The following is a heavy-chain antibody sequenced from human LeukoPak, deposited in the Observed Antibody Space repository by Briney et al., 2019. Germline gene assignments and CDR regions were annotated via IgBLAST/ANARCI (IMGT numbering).Heavy chain of an antibody. Sequence: ASVTVSCKASGYTFTSYGVSWVRQAPGQGLEWMGWMNPNSGNTGYAQKFQGRVTMTRNTSISTAYMELSSLRSEDTAVYYCARARTMVRGVISYWGQGTLVTVSS. V-gene: IGHV1-8*02. J-gene: IGHJ4*02. D-gene: IGHD3-10*01. CDR3: ARARTMVRGVISY. CDR1: GYTFTSYG. CDR2: MNPNSGNT.